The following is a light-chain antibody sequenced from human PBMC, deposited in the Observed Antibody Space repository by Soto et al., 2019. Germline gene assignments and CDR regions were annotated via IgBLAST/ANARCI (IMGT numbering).Light chain of an antibody. V-gene: IGLV2-14*01. CDR3: SSYTSSSTYV. CDR1: SSDVGGYSH. J-gene: IGLJ1*01. Sequence: QSVLTQPASVSGSPGQSITISCTGTSSDVGGYSHVSWYQQHPGKAPKLMIYDISNRPSVVSNRFSGSKSGNTASLTISGLQPEDEADYYCSSYTSSSTYVFGTGTKVTVL. CDR2: DIS.